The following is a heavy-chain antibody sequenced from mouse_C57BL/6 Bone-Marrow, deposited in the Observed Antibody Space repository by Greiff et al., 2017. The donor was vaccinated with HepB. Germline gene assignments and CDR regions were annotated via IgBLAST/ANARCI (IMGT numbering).Heavy chain of an antibody. V-gene: IGHV1-64*01. CDR2: IHPNSGST. D-gene: IGHD3-2*02. CDR3: ARRAGTAQAKDYFDY. Sequence: VQLQQPGAELVKPGASVKLSCKASGYTFTSYWMHWVKQRPGQGLEWIGMIHPNSGSTNYNEKFKSKATLTVDKSSSTAYMQLSSLTSEDSAVYYCARRAGTAQAKDYFDYWGQGTTLTVSS. CDR1: GYTFTSYW. J-gene: IGHJ2*01.